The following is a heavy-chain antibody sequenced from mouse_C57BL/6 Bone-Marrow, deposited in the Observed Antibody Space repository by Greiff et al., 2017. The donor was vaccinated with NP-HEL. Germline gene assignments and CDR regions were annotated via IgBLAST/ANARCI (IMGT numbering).Heavy chain of an antibody. Sequence: QVQLQQSGAELARPGASVKLSCKASGYTFTSYGISWVKQRTGQGLEWIGEIYPRSGITYYNEKFKGKATLTADKSSSTAYMELRSLTSEDSAVYFCAPGGSYRTWFAYWGQGTLVTVSA. V-gene: IGHV1-81*01. CDR2: IYPRSGIT. J-gene: IGHJ3*01. D-gene: IGHD1-1*02. CDR1: GYTFTSYG. CDR3: APGGSYRTWFAY.